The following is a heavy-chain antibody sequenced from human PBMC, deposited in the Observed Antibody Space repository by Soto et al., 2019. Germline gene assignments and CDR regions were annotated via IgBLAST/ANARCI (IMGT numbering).Heavy chain of an antibody. J-gene: IGHJ4*02. Sequence: EVQLVESGGGLVQPGKSLRLSCAASGFTFDDYAMHWVRQVPGKGLEWVSGLSWNSGTIDYADSVKGRFTISRDNAKNSLHLQMHSLKPEDTASYYCAKAESSGGYYSLDYWGQGTLVTVSS. CDR2: LSWNSGTI. V-gene: IGHV3-9*01. D-gene: IGHD1-26*01. CDR3: AKAESSGGYYSLDY. CDR1: GFTFDDYA.